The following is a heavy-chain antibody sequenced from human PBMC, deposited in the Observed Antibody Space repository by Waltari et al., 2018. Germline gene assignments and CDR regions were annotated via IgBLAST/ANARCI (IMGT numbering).Heavy chain of an antibody. CDR2: INRCGTP. Sequence: EVQLVESGGGLIQPGGSLRLSCAASGFSISDNYMSCVRQAPGKGLECFSFINRCGTPYYSDSVTGRCTISRDNSKNTLYLQMNSLRAEDTAMYYCARDSKFDPWGQGTLVTVSS. D-gene: IGHD4-4*01. CDR1: GFSISDNY. CDR3: ARDSKFDP. V-gene: IGHV3-53*01. J-gene: IGHJ5*02.